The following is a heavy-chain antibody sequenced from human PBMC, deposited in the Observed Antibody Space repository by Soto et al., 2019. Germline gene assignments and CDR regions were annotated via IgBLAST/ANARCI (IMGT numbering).Heavy chain of an antibody. CDR1: GGTFSSYA. J-gene: IGHJ6*02. D-gene: IGHD2-2*01. CDR2: IIPIFGTA. CDR3: ARDLSVVVPAAMGYYYYGMDV. Sequence: SVKVSCKASGGTFSSYAISWVRQAPGQGLEWMGGIIPIFGTANYAQKFQGRVTITADESTSTAYMELSSLRSEDTAVYYCARDLSVVVPAAMGYYYYGMDVWGQGTTVTVS. V-gene: IGHV1-69*13.